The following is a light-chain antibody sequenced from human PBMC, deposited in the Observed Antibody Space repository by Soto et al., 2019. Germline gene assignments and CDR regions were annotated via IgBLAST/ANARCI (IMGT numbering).Light chain of an antibody. CDR3: AAWDDSLSVYV. CDR2: SSN. J-gene: IGLJ1*01. V-gene: IGLV1-44*01. Sequence: QSVLTHPPAASGSPVHRVTISCYGSSSNIGGNAVNWYQQLPGTTPKLLIYSSNQRPSGVPDRLSGTKSGTSASLAISGLKSEDVGDYYCAAWDDSLSVYVFGTGTKLTV. CDR1: SSNIGGNA.